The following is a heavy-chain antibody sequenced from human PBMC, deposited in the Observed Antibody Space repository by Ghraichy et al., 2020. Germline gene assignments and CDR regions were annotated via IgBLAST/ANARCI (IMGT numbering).Heavy chain of an antibody. CDR3: ARGLSTPRWFDH. D-gene: IGHD2-15*01. Sequence: SETLSLTCAVYGESFSDYYWTWIRQTPGKGLEWIGEINQSGSINYNPSLKSRVTISLDASRNQFSLKLSSVPAADTAVYYFARGLSTPRWFDHWGQGTLVTVSS. CDR1: GESFSDYY. J-gene: IGHJ5*02. V-gene: IGHV4-34*01. CDR2: INQSGSI.